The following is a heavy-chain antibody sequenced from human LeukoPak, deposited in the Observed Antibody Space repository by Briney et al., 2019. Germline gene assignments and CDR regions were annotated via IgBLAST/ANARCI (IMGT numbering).Heavy chain of an antibody. V-gene: IGHV3-21*01. CDR3: ARDWSTTEGFV. CDR2: ISSSSSYI. CDR1: GFTFSSYS. D-gene: IGHD3-3*01. J-gene: IGHJ4*02. Sequence: GGSLRLSCAASGFTFSSYSMNWVRQAPGKGLEWVSSISSSSSYIYYADSVKGRFTISRDTSKNTLYLQMNSLRAEDTAVYFCARDWSTTEGFVWGQGTLVTVSS.